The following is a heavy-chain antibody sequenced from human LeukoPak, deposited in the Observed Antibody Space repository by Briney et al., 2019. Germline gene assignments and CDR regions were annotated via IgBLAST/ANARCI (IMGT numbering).Heavy chain of an antibody. CDR2: IIPIFGTA. CDR3: ARDLSTMTLNWFDP. Sequence: GASVTVSCKASGGTFSSYAISWVRQAPGQGLEWMGGIIPIFGTANYAQKFQGRVTITADESTSTAYMELSSLRSEDTAVYYCARDLSTMTLNWFDPWGQGTLVTVSS. D-gene: IGHD3-22*01. V-gene: IGHV1-69*13. J-gene: IGHJ5*02. CDR1: GGTFSSYA.